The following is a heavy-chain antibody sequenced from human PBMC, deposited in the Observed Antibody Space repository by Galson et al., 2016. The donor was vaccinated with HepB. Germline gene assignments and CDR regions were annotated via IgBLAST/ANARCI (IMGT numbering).Heavy chain of an antibody. CDR1: GGSINSSSYY. V-gene: IGHV4-39*01. D-gene: IGHD6-6*01. CDR2: FYYTGTS. Sequence: SETLSLTCTVSGGSINSSSYYWGWIRQPPGKGLEWIGSFYYTGTSYYKPSLKSRVSISVDKSKNQFSLKLNSVTAADTAVYYCASPARFGLASDYWGQGTLVTVSS. J-gene: IGHJ4*02. CDR3: ASPARFGLASDY.